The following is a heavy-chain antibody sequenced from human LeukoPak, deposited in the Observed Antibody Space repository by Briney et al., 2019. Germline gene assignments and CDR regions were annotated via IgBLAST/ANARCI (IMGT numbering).Heavy chain of an antibody. CDR1: GFTFSSYA. J-gene: IGHJ5*02. CDR3: ARTYYYDSSGYYYVGWFDP. CDR2: ISYDGSNK. V-gene: IGHV3-30-3*01. Sequence: GSLRLSCAASGFTFSSYAMHWVRQAPGKGLEWVAVISYDGSNKYYADSVKGRFTISRDNSKNTLYLQMNSLRAEDTAVYYCARTYYYDSSGYYYVGWFDPWGQGTLVTVSS. D-gene: IGHD3-22*01.